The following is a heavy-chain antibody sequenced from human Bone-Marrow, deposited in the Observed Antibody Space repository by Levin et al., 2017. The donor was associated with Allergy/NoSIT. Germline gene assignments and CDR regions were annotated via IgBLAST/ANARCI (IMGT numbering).Heavy chain of an antibody. J-gene: IGHJ4*02. V-gene: IGHV3-23*01. D-gene: IGHD6-13*01. CDR3: AREQGASGWYTVDF. Sequence: GGSLRLSCAASGFTFANHAMTWVRHAPGKGLEWVSTIRPNSERTYFADSVKGRFTVSRDDSTNMLYLQMNSLRADDTAIYYCAREQGASGWYTVDFWGQGTLVTVSS. CDR1: GFTFANHA. CDR2: IRPNSERT.